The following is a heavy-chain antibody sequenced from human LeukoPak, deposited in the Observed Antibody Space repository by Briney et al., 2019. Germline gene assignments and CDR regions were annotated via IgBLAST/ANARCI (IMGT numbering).Heavy chain of an antibody. CDR1: GFDFSKYW. CDR3: ARDEGTCVNDCYWHFDL. Sequence: GGSLRLSCVASGFDFSKYWMSWVRQVPGKELEWVGNIKQDGSDRNYADSVKGRFIISRDNAKNSLDLQMNSLRPEDTAVYYCARDEGTCVNDCYWHFDLWGRGILVTVSS. D-gene: IGHD2-21*02. V-gene: IGHV3-7*01. J-gene: IGHJ2*01. CDR2: IKQDGSDR.